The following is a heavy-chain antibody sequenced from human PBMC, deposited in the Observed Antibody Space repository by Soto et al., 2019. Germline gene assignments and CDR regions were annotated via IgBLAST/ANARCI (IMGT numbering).Heavy chain of an antibody. J-gene: IGHJ5*02. CDR1: GYTFTSYG. CDR3: ARSPPRVEKNNYAGGWFDP. Sequence: ASVKVSCKASGYTFTSYGISWVRQAPGQGLEWMGWISAYNGNTNYAQKLQGRVTMTTDTSTSTAYMELSSLRFDDTAVYYCARSPPRVEKNNYAGGWFDPWGQGTLVTASS. D-gene: IGHD4-4*01. V-gene: IGHV1-18*04. CDR2: ISAYNGNT.